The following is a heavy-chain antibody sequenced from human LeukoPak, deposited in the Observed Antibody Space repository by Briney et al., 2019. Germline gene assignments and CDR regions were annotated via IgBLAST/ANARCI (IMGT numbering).Heavy chain of an antibody. CDR3: ARVGPGFDY. CDR2: INHSGST. Sequence: PSETLSLTCAVYGGSFSGYYWSWIRQPPGKGLEWIGEINHSGSTNYNPSLKSRVTISADTSKNQFSLKLSSVTAADTAVYYCARVGPGFDYWGQGTLVTVSS. J-gene: IGHJ4*02. CDR1: GGSFSGYY. V-gene: IGHV4-34*01.